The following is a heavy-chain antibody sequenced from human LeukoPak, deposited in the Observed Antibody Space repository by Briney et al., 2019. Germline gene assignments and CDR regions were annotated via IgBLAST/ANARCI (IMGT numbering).Heavy chain of an antibody. Sequence: ASVKVSCKASGYTFTSYGISWVRQAPGQGLEWMGWISAYNGNTNYAQKLQGRVTMTTDTPTSTAYMELRSQRSDDTAVYYCARGNSITMVRGVKVGDYWGQGTLVTVSS. D-gene: IGHD3-10*01. V-gene: IGHV1-18*01. CDR3: ARGNSITMVRGVKVGDY. CDR1: GYTFTSYG. J-gene: IGHJ4*02. CDR2: ISAYNGNT.